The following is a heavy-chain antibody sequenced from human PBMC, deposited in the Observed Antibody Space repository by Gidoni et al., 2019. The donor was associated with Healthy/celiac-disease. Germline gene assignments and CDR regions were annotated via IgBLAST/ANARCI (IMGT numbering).Heavy chain of an antibody. D-gene: IGHD3-10*01. CDR1: GYTFTRYY. CDR2: INPSGGST. Sequence: QVQLVQSGAEVKKPGASVTVSCKASGYTFTRYYMHWVRQATGQGLEWLGIINPSGGSTSYAQKFQGRVTMTRDTSTSTVYMELSSLRSEDTAVYYGASSAPAGYFDYWGQGTLVTVSS. CDR3: ASSAPAGYFDY. V-gene: IGHV1-46*03. J-gene: IGHJ4*02.